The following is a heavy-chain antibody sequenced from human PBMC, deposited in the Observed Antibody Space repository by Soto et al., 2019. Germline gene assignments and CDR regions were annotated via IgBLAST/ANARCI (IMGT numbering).Heavy chain of an antibody. D-gene: IGHD6-19*01. CDR2: INHSGST. CDR3: ARAPVAGPKRGHDY. J-gene: IGHJ4*02. Sequence: PSQTLSLTCAVYGGSFSGYYWSWIRQPPGKGLEWIGEINHSGSTNYNPSLKSRVTISVDTSKNQFSLKLSSVTAADTAVYYCARAPVAGPKRGHDYWGQGTLVTVSS. CDR1: GGSFSGYY. V-gene: IGHV4-34*01.